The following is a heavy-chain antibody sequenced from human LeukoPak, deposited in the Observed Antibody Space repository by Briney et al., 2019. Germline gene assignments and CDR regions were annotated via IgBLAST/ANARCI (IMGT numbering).Heavy chain of an antibody. V-gene: IGHV3-21*01. CDR1: GFSSYS. D-gene: IGHD3-16*01. CDR3: ARDPWGTHAY. J-gene: IGHJ4*02. Sequence: GGSLRLSCTASGFSSYSLNWVRQAPGKGLEWVSSISSGSDYIYYADSVKGRFTISRDNAKNSLYLQMNSLKAEDTAIYYCARDPWGTHAYWGQGTLVTVSS. CDR2: ISSGSDYI.